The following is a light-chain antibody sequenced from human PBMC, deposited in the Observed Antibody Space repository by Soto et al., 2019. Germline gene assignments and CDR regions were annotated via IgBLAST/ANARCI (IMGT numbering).Light chain of an antibody. J-gene: IGKJ5*01. CDR2: DAS. CDR3: QQYGSSPIT. Sequence: EIVFSQSPATLSLSTGERATLSCRASQSVSSYLAWYQQKPGQAPRLLIYDASNRATGIPARFSGSGSGTDFTLTISRLEPEDFAVYYCQQYGSSPITFGQGTRLEIK. V-gene: IGKV3-20*01. CDR1: QSVSSY.